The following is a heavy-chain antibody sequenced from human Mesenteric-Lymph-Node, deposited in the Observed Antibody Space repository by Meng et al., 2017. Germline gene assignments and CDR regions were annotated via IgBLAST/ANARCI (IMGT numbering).Heavy chain of an antibody. CDR2: ISGSGDTS. Sequence: GESLKISCAASGFTFNNHAMSWVRQAPGKGLEWVSHISGSGDTSHYTDSVKGRFSISRDNSRNTLYLQMNSLTAEDTAVYYCVRGTITPPGTGWGCFCDFWGLGTLVTVSS. CDR1: GFTFNNHA. J-gene: IGHJ4*02. V-gene: IGHV3-23*01. D-gene: IGHD1-1*01. CDR3: VRGTITPPGTGWGCFCDF.